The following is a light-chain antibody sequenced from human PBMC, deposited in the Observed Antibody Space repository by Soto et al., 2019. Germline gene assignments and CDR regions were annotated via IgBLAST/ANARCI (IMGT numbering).Light chain of an antibody. J-gene: IGLJ3*02. Sequence: QSVLTQSPSVSGTPGQGVTISCSGGTSNIGTYTVNWYQQLPGTAPKVLIYGDNQRPSGVAERFSGSKSGNSASLAISGLQSEDEADYYCAAWDDSLNGVVFGGGTNLTVL. CDR2: GDN. CDR1: TSNIGTYT. CDR3: AAWDDSLNGVV. V-gene: IGLV1-44*01.